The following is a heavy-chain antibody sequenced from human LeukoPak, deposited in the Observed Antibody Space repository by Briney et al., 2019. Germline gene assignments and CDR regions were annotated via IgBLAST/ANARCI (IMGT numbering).Heavy chain of an antibody. V-gene: IGHV3-11*04. Sequence: KPGGSLTLSCAASGFTFRNYYMTWIRHAPGKGLVWVSYISASGDTIYYGHSVRGRFTISRDNAKNSLYLDMNTLKAEDTAVYYCARDPSWEILSYFDYWGQGTLVTVSS. CDR2: ISASGDTI. CDR3: ARDPSWEILSYFDY. J-gene: IGHJ4*02. D-gene: IGHD1-26*01. CDR1: GFTFRNYY.